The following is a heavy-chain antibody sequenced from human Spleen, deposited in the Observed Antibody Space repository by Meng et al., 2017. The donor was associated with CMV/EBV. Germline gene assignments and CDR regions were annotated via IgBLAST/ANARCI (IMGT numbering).Heavy chain of an antibody. CDR1: GFTFSSYE. D-gene: IGHD6-19*01. V-gene: IGHV3-48*03. CDR3: ARSSSGWYWHYYYGMDV. J-gene: IGHJ6*02. CDR2: ISSSGSTI. Sequence: GESLKISCAASGFTFSSYEMNWVRQAPGKGLEWVSHISSSGSTIYYADSVKGRFTISRDNAKNSLYLQMNSLRAEDTAVYYCARSSSGWYWHYYYGMDVWGQGTTVTVSS.